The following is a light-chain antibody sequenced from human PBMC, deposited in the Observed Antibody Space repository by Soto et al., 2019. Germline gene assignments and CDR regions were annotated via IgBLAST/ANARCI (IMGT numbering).Light chain of an antibody. CDR1: QSISSY. Sequence: DIQMTQSPSSVSASVGDRVTITCRASQSISSYLAWYQHKPGKAPNLLIYTASILHSGAPSRFSGSGSGTDFTLSISSLQAEDFATYYCQQAHSFPLTLGGGTKVEIK. CDR3: QQAHSFPLT. V-gene: IGKV1-12*01. J-gene: IGKJ4*01. CDR2: TAS.